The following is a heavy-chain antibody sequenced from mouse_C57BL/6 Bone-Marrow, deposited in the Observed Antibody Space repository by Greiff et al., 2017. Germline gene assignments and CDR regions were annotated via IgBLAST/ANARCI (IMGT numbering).Heavy chain of an antibody. CDR2: IWTGGGT. J-gene: IGHJ4*01. CDR1: GFSLTSYA. Sequence: VQLKESGPGLVAPSQSLSITCTVSGFSLTSYAISWVRQPPGKGLEWLGVIWTGGGTNYNSALKSRLSISKDNSKSQVFLKMNSLQTDDTARYYCARRGDITTVVATGNYAMDYWGQGTSVTVSS. D-gene: IGHD1-1*01. V-gene: IGHV2-9-1*01. CDR3: ARRGDITTVVATGNYAMDY.